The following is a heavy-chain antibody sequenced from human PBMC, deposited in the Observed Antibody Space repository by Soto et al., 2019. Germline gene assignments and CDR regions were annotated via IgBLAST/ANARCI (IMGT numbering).Heavy chain of an antibody. CDR1: GYTFNGYY. Sequence: GASVKVSCKASGYTFNGYYMHWVRQAPGQGLEWMGWINPNSGGTNYAQKFQGWVTMTRDTSISTAYMELSRLRSDDTAVYYCAREFRAIAVADPDAFDIWGQGTMVTVSS. CDR3: AREFRAIAVADPDAFDI. D-gene: IGHD6-19*01. J-gene: IGHJ3*02. CDR2: INPNSGGT. V-gene: IGHV1-2*04.